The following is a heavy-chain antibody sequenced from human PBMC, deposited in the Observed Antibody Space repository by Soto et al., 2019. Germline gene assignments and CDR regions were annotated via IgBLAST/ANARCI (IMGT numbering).Heavy chain of an antibody. CDR3: ARRTVTTGYYYYGMDV. J-gene: IGHJ6*02. Sequence: QVQLVESGGGVVQPGRSLRLSCAASGFTFSSYAMHWVRQAPGKGLEWVAVISYDGSNKYYADSVKGRFTISRDNSKNTLYLQMNSLRAEDTAVYYCARRTVTTGYYYYGMDVWGQGTTVTVCS. CDR1: GFTFSSYA. V-gene: IGHV3-30-3*01. CDR2: ISYDGSNK. D-gene: IGHD4-4*01.